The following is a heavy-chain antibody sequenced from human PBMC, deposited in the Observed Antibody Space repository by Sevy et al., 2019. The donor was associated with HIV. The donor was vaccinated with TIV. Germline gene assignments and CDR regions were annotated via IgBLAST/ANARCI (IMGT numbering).Heavy chain of an antibody. V-gene: IGHV3-30*04. CDR1: GFTFPIYS. J-gene: IGHJ4*02. CDR3: ASVAVEYCTNDCYHRFDH. CDR2: ISYDGNNR. D-gene: IGHD2-8*01. Sequence: GGSLRLSCVASGFTFPIYSVVWVRRAPGKGLEWLTLISYDGNNRYYADSVKGRFTISRDNSNNILYLQMTSLRVEDTVLYFCASVAVEYCTNDCYHRFDHWGLGTLVTDSS.